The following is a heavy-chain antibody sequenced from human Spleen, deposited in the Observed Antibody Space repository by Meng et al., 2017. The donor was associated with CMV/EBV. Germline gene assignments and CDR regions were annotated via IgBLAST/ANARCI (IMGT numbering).Heavy chain of an antibody. CDR1: GFTFSSYW. J-gene: IGHJ6*02. V-gene: IGHV3-7*01. CDR3: ARDEDGAYSLMGV. Sequence: GGSLRLSCAASGFTFSSYWMSWVRQAPRKGLEWVANIKQDGSEKYYVDSVKGRFTISRDNAKNSLYLQMISLRAEDTAVYYCARDEDGAYSLMGVWGQGTTVTVSS. D-gene: IGHD6-13*01. CDR2: IKQDGSEK.